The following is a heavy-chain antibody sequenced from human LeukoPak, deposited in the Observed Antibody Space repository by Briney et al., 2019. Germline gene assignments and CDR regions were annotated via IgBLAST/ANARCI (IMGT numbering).Heavy chain of an antibody. CDR2: ISSSSSYI. D-gene: IGHD2-21*01. V-gene: IGHV3-21*01. Sequence: GGSLRLSCAASGFTFSSYSMNWVRQAPGKGLEWVSSISSSSSYIYYADSVKGRFAISRDNAKNSLYLQMNSLRAEDTAVYYCARAKRWCGSYGMDVWGQGTTVTVSS. CDR1: GFTFSSYS. J-gene: IGHJ6*02. CDR3: ARAKRWCGSYGMDV.